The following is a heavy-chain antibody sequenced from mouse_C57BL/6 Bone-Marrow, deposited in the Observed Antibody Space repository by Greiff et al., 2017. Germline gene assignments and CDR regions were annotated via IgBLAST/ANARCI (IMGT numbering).Heavy chain of an antibody. J-gene: IGHJ2*01. CDR2: IRNKANGYTT. V-gene: IGHV7-3*01. CDR1: GFTFTDYY. D-gene: IGHD1-1*01. Sequence: EVKLVESGGGLVQPGGSLSLSCAASGFTFTDYYMSWVRQPPGKALEWLGFIRNKANGYTTEYSASVKGRFTISRDNSQSILYLQMNALRAEDSATYYCARWDYYGSSFLSYWGQGTTRTVSS. CDR3: ARWDYYGSSFLSY.